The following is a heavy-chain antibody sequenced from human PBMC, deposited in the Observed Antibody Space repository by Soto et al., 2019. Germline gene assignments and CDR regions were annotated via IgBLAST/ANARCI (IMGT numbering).Heavy chain of an antibody. Sequence: EVQLVESGGGLVKPGGSLRLSCAASGFTFSPYSMSWVRQAPGKGLEWVSCISSSTSYIYYADSVKGRFTISRDNAKNSLYLQMTILRVEDTAVYYCARIPHYDSSGHFDSWGQGTLVTVSS. CDR2: ISSSTSYI. D-gene: IGHD3-22*01. J-gene: IGHJ4*02. CDR3: ARIPHYDSSGHFDS. V-gene: IGHV3-21*01. CDR1: GFTFSPYS.